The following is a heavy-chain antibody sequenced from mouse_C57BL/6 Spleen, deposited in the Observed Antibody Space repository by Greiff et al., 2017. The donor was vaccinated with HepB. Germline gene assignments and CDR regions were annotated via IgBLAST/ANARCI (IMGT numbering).Heavy chain of an antibody. J-gene: IGHJ2*01. V-gene: IGHV1-15*01. CDR2: IDPETGGT. CDR3: DGTHYYGSSSYYFDY. Sequence: QVQLKESGAELVRPGASVTLSCKASGYTFTDYEMHWVKQTPVHGLEWIGAIDPETGGTAYNQKFKGKAILTADKSSSTAYMELRSLTSEDSAVYYCDGTHYYGSSSYYFDYWGQGTTLTVSS. CDR1: GYTFTDYE. D-gene: IGHD1-1*01.